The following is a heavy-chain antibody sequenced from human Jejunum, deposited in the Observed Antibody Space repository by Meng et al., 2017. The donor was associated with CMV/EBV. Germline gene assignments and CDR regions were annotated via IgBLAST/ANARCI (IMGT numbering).Heavy chain of an antibody. Sequence: SGSPFTSSDINSVRQATGQGLEWMGWMNPNNGNTGYGQKFQGRVTLTRNTAISTAYMELSSLRSEDTAVYYCLLTPRRVGHGMDVWGQGTTVTVSS. V-gene: IGHV1-8*01. CDR3: LLTPRRVGHGMDV. D-gene: IGHD2-15*01. CDR2: MNPNNGNT. CDR1: GSPFTSSD. J-gene: IGHJ6*02.